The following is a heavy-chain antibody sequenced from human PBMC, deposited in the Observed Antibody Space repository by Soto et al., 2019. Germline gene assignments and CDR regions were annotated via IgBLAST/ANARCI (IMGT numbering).Heavy chain of an antibody. D-gene: IGHD6-13*01. V-gene: IGHV3-53*01. CDR1: GFTVSSNY. CDR2: IYSGGST. CDR3: ARSSNSIAAAGTGFDY. J-gene: IGHJ4*02. Sequence: VSLRLSCAASGFTVSSNYMSWVRQAPGKGLEWVSVIYSGGSTHYADSVKGRFTISRDNSKNTLYLQMNSLRAEDTAVYYCARSSNSIAAAGTGFDYWGQGTLVTVSS.